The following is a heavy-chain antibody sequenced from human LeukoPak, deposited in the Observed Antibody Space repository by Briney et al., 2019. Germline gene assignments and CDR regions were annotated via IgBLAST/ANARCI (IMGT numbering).Heavy chain of an antibody. D-gene: IGHD2-2*01. J-gene: IGHJ6*03. Sequence: ASVKVSCKASGYTFTSYGISWVRQAPGQGLEWMGWISAYNGNTNYVQKLQGRVTMTTDTSTSTAYMELRSLRSDDTAVYYCARVLGFALDCSSTSSYSRDYYYYYMDVWGKGTTVTVSS. V-gene: IGHV1-18*01. CDR3: ARVLGFALDCSSTSSYSRDYYYYYMDV. CDR1: GYTFTSYG. CDR2: ISAYNGNT.